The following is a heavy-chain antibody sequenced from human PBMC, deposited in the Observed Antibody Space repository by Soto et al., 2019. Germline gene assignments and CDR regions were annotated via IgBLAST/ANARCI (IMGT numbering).Heavy chain of an antibody. CDR1: GFTFSSYG. Sequence: PGGSLRLSCAASGFTFSSYGMHWVRQAPGKGLEWVAVISYDGSNKYYADSVKGRFTISRDNSKNTLYLQMNSLRAEDTAVYYCAKDYVAVGATYFDYWGQGTLVTVSS. J-gene: IGHJ4*02. CDR2: ISYDGSNK. D-gene: IGHD1-26*01. CDR3: AKDYVAVGATYFDY. V-gene: IGHV3-30*18.